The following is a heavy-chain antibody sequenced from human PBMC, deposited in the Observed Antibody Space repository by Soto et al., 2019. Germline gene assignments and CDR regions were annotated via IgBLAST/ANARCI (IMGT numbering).Heavy chain of an antibody. Sequence: QVQLVQSGAELRKPGASVKVSCQTFGYSFSYYGVNWVRQAPGQGLEWMGWINPYNGNRNYAQKFEDRVTMTAAASTTTLYLELRSLKSDDTAIYYCARDRLRGFDSSGFDSWGQGTLVTVSS. CDR1: GYSFSYYG. J-gene: IGHJ4*02. V-gene: IGHV1-18*04. D-gene: IGHD3-22*01. CDR3: ARDRLRGFDSSGFDS. CDR2: INPYNGNR.